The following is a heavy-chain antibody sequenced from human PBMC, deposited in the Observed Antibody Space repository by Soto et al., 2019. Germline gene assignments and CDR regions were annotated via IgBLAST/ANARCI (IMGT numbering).Heavy chain of an antibody. Sequence: ESGGGLVQPGGSLRLSCAASGFTFSNYKMSWVRQAPGKGLEWVSYISTSSSIINYADSVKGRFTIYRDNAKNSLYLQMNSLRDEDTGVYYCVRDLLVAAPTNKYWGQGTLVTVSS. V-gene: IGHV3-48*02. CDR1: GFTFSNYK. D-gene: IGHD2-15*01. CDR2: ISTSSSII. CDR3: VRDLLVAAPTNKY. J-gene: IGHJ4*02.